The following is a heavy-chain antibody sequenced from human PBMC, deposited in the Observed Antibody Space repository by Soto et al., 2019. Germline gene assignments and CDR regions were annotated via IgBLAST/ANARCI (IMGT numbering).Heavy chain of an antibody. J-gene: IGHJ4*02. D-gene: IGHD3-10*01. V-gene: IGHV3-30*18. Sequence: GGSLRLSCAASGFTFSSYGMHWVRQAPGKGLEWVAVISYDGSNKFYADSVKGRFTISRDNSKNTLDLQMNSLRSEDTAVYYCAKDSTDSESPSDYWGQGTLVTVSS. CDR1: GFTFSSYG. CDR3: AKDSTDSESPSDY. CDR2: ISYDGSNK.